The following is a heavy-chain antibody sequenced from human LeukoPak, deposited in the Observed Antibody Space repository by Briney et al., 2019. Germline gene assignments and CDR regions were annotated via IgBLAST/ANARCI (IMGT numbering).Heavy chain of an antibody. CDR2: ISYDGSNK. Sequence: GGSLRLSCAASGFTFSSYAMHWVRQAPGKGLEWVAVISYDGSNKYYADSVKGRFTISRDNSKNTLYLQMNSLRAEDTAVYYCAKLPGRAADYWGQGTLVTVSS. V-gene: IGHV3-30-3*02. CDR3: AKLPGRAADY. J-gene: IGHJ4*02. CDR1: GFTFSSYA.